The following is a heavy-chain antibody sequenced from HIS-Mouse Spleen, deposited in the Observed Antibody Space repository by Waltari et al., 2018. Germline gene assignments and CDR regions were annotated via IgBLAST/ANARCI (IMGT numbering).Heavy chain of an antibody. CDR1: GFSLSTSGMG. CDR3: ARIQAGKLELPFDY. CDR2: IDWDDDK. J-gene: IGHJ4*02. V-gene: IGHV2-70*15. D-gene: IGHD1-7*01. Sequence: QVTLRESGPALVKPTQTLTLTCTFSGFSLSTSGMGVSWLRQPPGKALEWLARIDWDDDKYYSTSLKTRLTISKDTSKNQVVLTMTNMDPVDTATYYCARIQAGKLELPFDYWGQGTLVTVSS.